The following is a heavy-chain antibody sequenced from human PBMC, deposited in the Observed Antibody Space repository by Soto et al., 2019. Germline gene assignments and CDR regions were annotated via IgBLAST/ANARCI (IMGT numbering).Heavy chain of an antibody. J-gene: IGHJ4*02. D-gene: IGHD4-4*01. V-gene: IGHV4-59*08. Sequence: SETLSLTCTVSGGSISSYYWSWIRQPPGKGLEWIGYIYYSGSTNYNPSLKSRVTISVDTSKNQFSLKLSSVTAADTAVYYCARTRSATVTTHFDYWGQGTLVTVSS. CDR3: ARTRSATVTTHFDY. CDR1: GGSISSYY. CDR2: IYYSGST.